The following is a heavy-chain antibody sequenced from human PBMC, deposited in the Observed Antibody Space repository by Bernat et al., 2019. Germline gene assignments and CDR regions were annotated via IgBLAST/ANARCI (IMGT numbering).Heavy chain of an antibody. J-gene: IGHJ6*02. CDR3: ARGTRDYGGNAGGYYYYYGMDV. Sequence: EVQLVESGGGLVKPGGSLRLSCAASGFTFSSYSMNWVRQAPGKGLEWVSSISSSSSYIYYADSVKGRFTISRNNAKNSLYLQMNSLRAEDTAGYYCARGTRDYGGNAGGYYYYYGMDVWGQGTTVTVSS. D-gene: IGHD4-17*01. CDR2: ISSSSSYI. CDR1: GFTFSSYS. V-gene: IGHV3-21*01.